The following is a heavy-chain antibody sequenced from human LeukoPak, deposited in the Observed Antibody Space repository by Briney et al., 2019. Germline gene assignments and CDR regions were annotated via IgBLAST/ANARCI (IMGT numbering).Heavy chain of an antibody. CDR2: INPNSGGT. CDR1: GYTFTGYY. CDR3: AREGSTVNFQH. V-gene: IGHV1-2*02. D-gene: IGHD1-26*01. J-gene: IGHJ1*01. Sequence: GASVKVSCKASGYTFTGYYMHWVRQAPGQGLEWMGWINPNSGGTNYAQKSQGRVTMTRDTSISTAYMELSRLTSDDTAVYYCAREGSTVNFQHWGQGTLVTVSS.